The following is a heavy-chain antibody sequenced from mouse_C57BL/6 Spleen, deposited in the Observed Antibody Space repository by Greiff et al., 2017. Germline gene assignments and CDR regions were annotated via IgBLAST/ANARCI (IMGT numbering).Heavy chain of an antibody. CDR2: INPNNGGT. V-gene: IGHV1-26*01. CDR3: ARWQYRDSSYAMDY. J-gene: IGHJ4*01. CDR1: GYTFTDYY. D-gene: IGHD3-1*01. Sequence: EVKLQQSGPELVKPGASVKISCKASGYTFTDYYMNWVKQSHGKSLEWIGDINPNNGGTSYNQKFKGKATLTGDKSSSTAYMELRSLTSEDSAVYYCARWQYRDSSYAMDYWGQGTSGSVSA.